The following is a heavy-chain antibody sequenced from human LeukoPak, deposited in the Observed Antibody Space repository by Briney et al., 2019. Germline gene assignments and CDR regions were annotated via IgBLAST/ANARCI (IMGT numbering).Heavy chain of an antibody. V-gene: IGHV3-33*01. CDR3: ARENRDILVVSAVMGDHYYYGMDV. J-gene: IGHJ6*02. CDR2: IWYDGSDK. Sequence: GGSLRLSCAASGFPFSNYAMHWVRQDPGKGLEWVAVIWYDGSDKYYGESLKGRFTISRDNSKNTLYLQMNSLRAEDSAVYYCARENRDILVVSAVMGDHYYYGMDVWGQGTTVTVSS. CDR1: GFPFSNYA. D-gene: IGHD2-2*01.